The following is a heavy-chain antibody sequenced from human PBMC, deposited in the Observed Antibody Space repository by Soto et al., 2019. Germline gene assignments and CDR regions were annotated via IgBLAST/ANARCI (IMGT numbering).Heavy chain of an antibody. Sequence: QVQLVQSGAEMKKPGSSVRVSCKASGGALSSSGITWVRQAPGQGLEWVAGVIPIVGTTKNAPKFQGRVTVSADESTSKAYVELSSLTSEDTAVYFCARPRPQGSDFPGVMPWDALDVLGQGTLVSVSS. D-gene: IGHD1-26*01. CDR1: GGALSSSG. V-gene: IGHV1-69*01. CDR3: ARPRPQGSDFPGVMPWDALDV. CDR2: VIPIVGTT. J-gene: IGHJ3*01.